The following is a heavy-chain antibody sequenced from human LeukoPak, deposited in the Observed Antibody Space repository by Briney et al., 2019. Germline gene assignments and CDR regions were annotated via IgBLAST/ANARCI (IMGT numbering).Heavy chain of an antibody. Sequence: SETLSLNCTVSGGSISSGGYYWSWIRQHPGKGLEWIGYIYYSGSTYYNPSLKSRVTISVDTSKNQFSLKLSSVTAADTAVYYCARENVILAYGMDVWGQGTTVTVSS. D-gene: IGHD3/OR15-3a*01. CDR3: ARENVILAYGMDV. CDR2: IYYSGST. J-gene: IGHJ6*02. V-gene: IGHV4-31*03. CDR1: GGSISSGGYY.